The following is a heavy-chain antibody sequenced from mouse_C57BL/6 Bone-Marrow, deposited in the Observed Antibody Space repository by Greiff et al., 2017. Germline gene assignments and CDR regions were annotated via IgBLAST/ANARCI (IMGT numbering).Heavy chain of an antibody. CDR2: IYPRSGNT. CDR3: ASAGYRRWLVRDY. Sequence: QVQLQQSGAELTRPGASVTLSCKASGYTFTSYGISWVKQCTGQGLEWIGEIYPRSGNTYYNEKFKGKATLTADKSSRTAYMTLRSLTSEDSAVYFCASAGYRRWLVRDYWGQGTTLTVSS. CDR1: GYTFTSYG. J-gene: IGHJ2*01. D-gene: IGHD2-3*01. V-gene: IGHV1-81*01.